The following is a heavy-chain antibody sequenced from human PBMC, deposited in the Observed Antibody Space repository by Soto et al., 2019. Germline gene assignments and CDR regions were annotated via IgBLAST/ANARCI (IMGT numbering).Heavy chain of an antibody. V-gene: IGHV4-31*03. J-gene: IGHJ4*02. Sequence: SETLSLTCTVSGGSISSGGYYWSWIRQHPGKGLEWIGYIYYSGSTCYNTSLKSRVTISADTSKNQFSLKLSSVTAADTAVYYCARETVIIANFFDYWGQGTLVTVSS. CDR1: GGSISSGGYY. CDR3: ARETVIIANFFDY. D-gene: IGHD3-10*01. CDR2: IYYSGST.